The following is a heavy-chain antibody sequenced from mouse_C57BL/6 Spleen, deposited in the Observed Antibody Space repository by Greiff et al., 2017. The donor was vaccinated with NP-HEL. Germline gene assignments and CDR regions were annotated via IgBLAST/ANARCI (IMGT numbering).Heavy chain of an antibody. CDR2: ISNLAYSI. J-gene: IGHJ4*01. Sequence: EVQGVESGGGLVQPGGSLKLSCAASGFTFSDYGMAWVRQAPRKGPEWVAFISNLAYSIYYADTVTGRFTLSRENAKNTLSLEMSNLRSVDTAMYYCARHPPPDGYGYAMDYWGQGTSVTVSS. D-gene: IGHD2-3*01. V-gene: IGHV5-15*01. CDR1: GFTFSDYG. CDR3: ARHPPPDGYGYAMDY.